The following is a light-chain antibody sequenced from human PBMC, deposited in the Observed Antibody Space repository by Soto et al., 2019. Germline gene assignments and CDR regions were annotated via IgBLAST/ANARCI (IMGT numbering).Light chain of an antibody. CDR1: QGISNY. CDR2: AAS. J-gene: IGKJ4*01. CDR3: QQYTNGPA. V-gene: IGKV1-27*01. Sequence: DIQMTQSPSSLSASVGDRVTITCRASQGISNYLAWYQQIPGKVPKLLISAASTLQSGVPSRFSGSGSVTDFTLTISSLQPEDVSTYYCQQYTNGPAFGGGTKVEIK.